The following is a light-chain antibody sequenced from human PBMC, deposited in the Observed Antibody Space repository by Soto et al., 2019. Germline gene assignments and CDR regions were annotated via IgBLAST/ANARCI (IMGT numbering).Light chain of an antibody. CDR1: QGIGNY. V-gene: IGKV1-27*01. J-gene: IGKJ1*01. CDR3: QKYNGAPWT. CDR2: AAS. Sequence: DIQMTQSPSSLSASVGDRVTITCRASQGIGNYLAWYQQRLGQAPNLLIYAASNLQSGVPSRFSGRGSGTEFTLTISSVQTEDVATYYCQKYNGAPWTFGQGTKVVIK.